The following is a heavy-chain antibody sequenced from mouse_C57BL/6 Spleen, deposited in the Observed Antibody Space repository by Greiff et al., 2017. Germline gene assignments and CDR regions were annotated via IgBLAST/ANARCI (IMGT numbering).Heavy chain of an antibody. Sequence: EVQLVESGGGLVQSGRSLRLSCATSGFTFSDFYMEWVRQAPGKGLEWIAASRHKANDYTTEYSSSVKGRFIVSRDTSQSILYLLMNALRAEDTAIYYCARDASTTVAFYYGGWGTGTTVTVSS. V-gene: IGHV7-1*01. J-gene: IGHJ1*03. CDR3: ARDASTTVAFYYGG. D-gene: IGHD1-1*01. CDR1: GFTFSDFY. CDR2: SRHKANDYTT.